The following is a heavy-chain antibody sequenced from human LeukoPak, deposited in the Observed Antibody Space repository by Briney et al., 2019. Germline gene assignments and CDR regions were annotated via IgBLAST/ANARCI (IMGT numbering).Heavy chain of an antibody. CDR1: GYTFTSYY. D-gene: IGHD7-27*01. Sequence: ASVKVSCKASGYTFTSYYMHWVRQAPGQGLEWMGWINPNSGDTNYAQKFQGRVTMTRDTSISTAYMELSRLRSDDTAVYYCARESTGLDFDYWGQGTLVTVSS. CDR2: INPNSGDT. V-gene: IGHV1-2*02. J-gene: IGHJ4*02. CDR3: ARESTGLDFDY.